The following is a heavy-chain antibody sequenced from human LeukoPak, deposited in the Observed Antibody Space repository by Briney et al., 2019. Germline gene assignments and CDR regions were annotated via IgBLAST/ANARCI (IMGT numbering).Heavy chain of an antibody. CDR2: INHSGST. D-gene: IGHD5-18*01. J-gene: IGHJ4*02. V-gene: IGHV4-34*01. CDR1: GGSFSGYY. CDR3: ARGWVDTAMVFDY. Sequence: SETLSLTCAVYGGSFSGYYWSWIRQPPGKGLEWIGEINHSGSTNYNPSLKSRVTISVDTSKNQFSLKLSSVTAADTAVYYCARGWVDTAMVFDYWGQGTLVTVSP.